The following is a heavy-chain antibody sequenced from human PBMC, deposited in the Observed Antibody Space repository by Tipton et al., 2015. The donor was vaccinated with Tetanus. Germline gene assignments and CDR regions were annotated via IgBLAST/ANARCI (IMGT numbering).Heavy chain of an antibody. CDR1: GFTFSDYA. J-gene: IGHJ4*02. D-gene: IGHD6-19*01. Sequence: SLRLSCSASGFTFSDYAMHWVRQAPGKGLEYVSGISRSGRNTYYANSVKGRFTISRDSSRNTLYLQMTSLRADDTAVFYCVKDILGSGWFFFDYWGQGTLVAVSS. V-gene: IGHV3-64D*08. CDR2: ISRSGRNT. CDR3: VKDILGSGWFFFDY.